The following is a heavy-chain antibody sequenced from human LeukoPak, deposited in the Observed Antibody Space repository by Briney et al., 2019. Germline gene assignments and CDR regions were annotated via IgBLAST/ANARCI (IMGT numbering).Heavy chain of an antibody. Sequence: PSETLSLTCAVSGGSISSGGYSWSWIRQPPGKGLEWIGYIYHSGSTYYNPSLKSRVTISVDRSKNQFSLKLSSVTAADTAVYYCARGHVKGSTYYDFWTLSIFNYWGQGTLVTVSS. CDR2: IYHSGST. CDR1: GGSISSGGYS. V-gene: IGHV4-30-2*01. CDR3: ARGHVKGSTYYDFWTLSIFNY. D-gene: IGHD3-3*01. J-gene: IGHJ4*02.